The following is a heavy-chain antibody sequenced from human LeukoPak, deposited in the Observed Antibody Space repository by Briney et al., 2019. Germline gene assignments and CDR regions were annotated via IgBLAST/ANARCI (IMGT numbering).Heavy chain of an antibody. D-gene: IGHD2-15*01. V-gene: IGHV3-21*01. Sequence: GGFLRLSCAASGFTFSTSSLNWVRQAPGKGLEWVSSISSSRSYIYYADSVKGRFTISRDNAKNSLYLQMNSLGAEDTAVYYCAREGGFCFGDTCRFFDFWGQGTLVTVSS. CDR1: GFTFSTSS. CDR3: AREGGFCFGDTCRFFDF. CDR2: ISSSRSYI. J-gene: IGHJ4*02.